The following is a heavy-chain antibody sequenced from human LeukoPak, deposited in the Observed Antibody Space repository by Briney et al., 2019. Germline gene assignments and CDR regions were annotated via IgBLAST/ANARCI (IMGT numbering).Heavy chain of an antibody. Sequence: SETLSLTCTVSGGSISGWYWSWIRQPPGKGLEWIGYIYGSGYTNYNPSLKSRVTMSIDTSKNHFSLRLNSVTAADTAVYYCARVGFATPYFDYWGQGALVAVSS. CDR3: ARVGFATPYFDY. J-gene: IGHJ4*02. CDR2: IYGSGYT. CDR1: GGSISGWY. V-gene: IGHV4-59*08. D-gene: IGHD2-2*03.